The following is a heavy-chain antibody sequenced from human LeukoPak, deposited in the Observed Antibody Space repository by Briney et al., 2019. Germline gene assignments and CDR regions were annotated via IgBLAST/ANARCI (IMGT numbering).Heavy chain of an antibody. Sequence: SVKVSCKASGGTFSSYAISWVRQAPGQGLEWMGGIIPIFGTANYAQKFQGRVTITADESTSTAYMELSSLRSEDTAVYYCARSSLPNRRGYSYGYVGGSYDYWGQGTLVTVSS. CDR3: ARSSLPNRRGYSYGYVGGSYDY. CDR2: IIPIFGTA. CDR1: GGTFSSYA. J-gene: IGHJ4*02. V-gene: IGHV1-69*13. D-gene: IGHD5-18*01.